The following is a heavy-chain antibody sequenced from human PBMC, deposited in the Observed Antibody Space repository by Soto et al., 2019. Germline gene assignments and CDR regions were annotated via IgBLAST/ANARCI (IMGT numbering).Heavy chain of an antibody. CDR1: GGSFSGYY. J-gene: IGHJ4*02. CDR3: ARGKVLKGYSRYGDRFDY. CDR2: INHSGST. V-gene: IGHV4-34*01. Sequence: QVQLQQWGAGLLKPSETLSLTCAVYGGSFSGYYWSWIRQPPGKGLEWMGEINHSGSTNYNPSLKSRVTISVDTSKNQFSLKLSSVTAADTAVYYCARGKVLKGYSRYGDRFDYWGQGTLVTVSS. D-gene: IGHD4-17*01.